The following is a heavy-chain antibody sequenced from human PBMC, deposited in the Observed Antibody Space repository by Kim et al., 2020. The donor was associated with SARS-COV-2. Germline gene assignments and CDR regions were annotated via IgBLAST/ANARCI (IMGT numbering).Heavy chain of an antibody. CDR2: IAYDGKSE. Sequence: GGSLRLSCAASEFTFSSYGMHWVRQAPGKGLEWVAVIAYDGKSEYYASSVKRRFTISRDNSKNTLYLQMNSLRVEDTAVYYCAKAFGGIWGRISVDDGGRGTLVTVSS. CDR1: EFTFSSYG. J-gene: IGHJ4*02. V-gene: IGHV3-30*18. D-gene: IGHD3-16*01. CDR3: AKAFGGIWGRISVDD.